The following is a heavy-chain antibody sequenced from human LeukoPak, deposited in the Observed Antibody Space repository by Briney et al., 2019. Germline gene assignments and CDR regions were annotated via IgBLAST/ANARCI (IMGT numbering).Heavy chain of an antibody. Sequence: SETLSLTCAVYGGSFSGYYWSWIRQPPGKGLEWIGEINHSGSTNYNPSLKSRVTISVDTSKNQFSLKLSSVTAADTAVYYCASRGIRRNYDRSYDYWVQGTLVTVSS. D-gene: IGHD3-22*01. CDR1: GGSFSGYY. V-gene: IGHV4-34*01. CDR3: ASRGIRRNYDRSYDY. CDR2: INHSGST. J-gene: IGHJ4*02.